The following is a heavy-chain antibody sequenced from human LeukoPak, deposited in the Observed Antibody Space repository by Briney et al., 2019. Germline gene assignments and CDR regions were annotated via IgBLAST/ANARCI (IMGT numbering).Heavy chain of an antibody. CDR2: IYYSGST. D-gene: IGHD6-19*01. Sequence: SETLSLTCTVPGGSISSSSYYWGWIRQPPGKGLEWIGSIYYSGSTYYNPSLKSRVTISVDTSKSQFSLKLSSVTAADTAVYYCARQSQWLVHFDYWGQGTLVTVSS. J-gene: IGHJ4*02. V-gene: IGHV4-39*01. CDR3: ARQSQWLVHFDY. CDR1: GGSISSSSYY.